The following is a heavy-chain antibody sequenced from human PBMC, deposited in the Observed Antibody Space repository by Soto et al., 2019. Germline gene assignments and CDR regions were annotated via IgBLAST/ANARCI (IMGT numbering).Heavy chain of an antibody. J-gene: IGHJ6*02. CDR1: GGSISSGGYY. Sequence: QVQLQESGPGLVKPSQTLSLTCTVSGGSISSGGYYWSWIRQHPGKGLEWIGYIYYRGSTYYNPSLKSRVTISVDTSKNQFSLKLSSVTAADTAVYYCASGATSYYYYYGMDVWGQGTTVTVSS. V-gene: IGHV4-31*03. CDR3: ASGATSYYYYYGMDV. CDR2: IYYRGST. D-gene: IGHD1-26*01.